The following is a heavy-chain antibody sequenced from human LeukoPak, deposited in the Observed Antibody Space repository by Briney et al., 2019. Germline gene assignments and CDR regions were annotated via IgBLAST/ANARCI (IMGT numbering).Heavy chain of an antibody. Sequence: ASEKVSCKVSGYTLTELSMHWVRQAPGKGLEWMGGFDPEDGETIYAQKFQGRVTMTEDTSTDTAYMELSSLRSEDTAVYYCATSREYYDFWSCQYDYWGQGTLVTVSS. V-gene: IGHV1-24*01. J-gene: IGHJ4*02. D-gene: IGHD3-3*01. CDR3: ATSREYYDFWSCQYDY. CDR1: GYTLTELS. CDR2: FDPEDGET.